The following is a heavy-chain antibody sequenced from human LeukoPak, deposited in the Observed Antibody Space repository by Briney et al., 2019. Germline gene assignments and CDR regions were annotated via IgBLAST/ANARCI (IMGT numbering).Heavy chain of an antibody. D-gene: IGHD1-14*01. Sequence: SETLSLTCTVSGGSISSYYWSWIRQPPGSGLQWIGYIYYSGSTNYNPSLKSRVTISVDTPKNQFSLKLTSVTAADTAVYYCARHPASNREYFQHWGQGTLVTVSS. CDR3: ARHPASNREYFQH. V-gene: IGHV4-59*08. CDR2: IYYSGST. J-gene: IGHJ1*01. CDR1: GGSISSYY.